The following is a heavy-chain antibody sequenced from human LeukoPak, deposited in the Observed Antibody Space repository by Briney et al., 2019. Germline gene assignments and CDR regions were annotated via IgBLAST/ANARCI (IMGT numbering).Heavy chain of an antibody. V-gene: IGHV4-38-2*02. CDR2: IYRSGST. Sequence: WETLSLTCSGSNYSISNSLYWGWLRQPPGKGLEWIGSIYRSGSTFYNPSLKSRVTISLDTSKNQFSLKLSSVTAADTAVYFCARGTYCYYMDVWGKGTTVTVSS. CDR1: NYSISNSLY. CDR3: ARGTYCYYMDV. J-gene: IGHJ6*03.